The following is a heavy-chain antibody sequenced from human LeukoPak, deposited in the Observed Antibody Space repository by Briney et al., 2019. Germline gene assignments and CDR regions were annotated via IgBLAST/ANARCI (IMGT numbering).Heavy chain of an antibody. D-gene: IGHD6-19*01. J-gene: IGHJ4*02. CDR1: GFTFSTYS. CDR2: ISSGSSYI. CDR3: ARDSAGLYSSGWI. Sequence: PGGSLRLSCAASGFTFSTYSMNWARRAPGKGLEWVSSISSGSSYIHYADSVKGRFTISRDNAKNSLYLQMNSLRAEDTAVYYCARDSAGLYSSGWIWGQGTLVTVSS. V-gene: IGHV3-21*01.